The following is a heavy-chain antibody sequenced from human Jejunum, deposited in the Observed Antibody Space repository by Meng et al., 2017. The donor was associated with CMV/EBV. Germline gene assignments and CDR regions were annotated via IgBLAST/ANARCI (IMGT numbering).Heavy chain of an antibody. CDR2: VNPNNGGT. D-gene: IGHD7-27*01. V-gene: IGHV1-2*02. J-gene: IGHJ4*02. CDR1: GYTFNHVY. CDR3: ARGPWGFDL. Sequence: KVSCQASGYTFNHVYLHWVRQAPGQGLEWMGWVNPNNGGTDYAQKFQGRVIMTSDTSISTVFMELSRLTFDDTAVYYCARGPWGFDLWGQGTLVTVSS.